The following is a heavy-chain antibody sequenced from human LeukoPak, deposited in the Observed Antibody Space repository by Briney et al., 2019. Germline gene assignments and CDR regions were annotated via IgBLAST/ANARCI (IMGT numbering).Heavy chain of an antibody. CDR3: ARLEYCSGGSCYGFSYFDY. D-gene: IGHD2-15*01. J-gene: IGHJ4*02. Sequence: GESLKISCKGSGYSFTSYWIGWVRQMPGKGLEWMGIIYPGDSDTRYSPSFQGQVTISADKSISTAYLQWSSLKASDTAMYYCARLEYCSGGSCYGFSYFDYWDQGTLVTVSS. CDR1: GYSFTSYW. CDR2: IYPGDSDT. V-gene: IGHV5-51*01.